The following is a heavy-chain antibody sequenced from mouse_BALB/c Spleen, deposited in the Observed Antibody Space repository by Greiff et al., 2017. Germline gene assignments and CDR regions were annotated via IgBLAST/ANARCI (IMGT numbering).Heavy chain of an antibody. Sequence: EVKLMESGGGLVQPGGSLKLSCAASGFTFSSYTMSWVRQTPEKRLEWVAYISNGGGSTYYPDTVKGRFTISRDNAKNTLYLQMSSLKSEDTAMYYCARHYRYDEGVFDYWGQGTTLTVSS. V-gene: IGHV5-12-2*01. CDR1: GFTFSSYT. J-gene: IGHJ2*01. CDR3: ARHYRYDEGVFDY. CDR2: ISNGGGST. D-gene: IGHD2-14*01.